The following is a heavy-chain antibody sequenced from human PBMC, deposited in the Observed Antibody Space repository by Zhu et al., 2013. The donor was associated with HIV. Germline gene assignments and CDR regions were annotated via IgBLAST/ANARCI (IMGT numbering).Heavy chain of an antibody. CDR1: GYTFNSYA. V-gene: IGHV1-3*04. CDR2: ISTDNGNT. D-gene: IGHD6-13*01. J-gene: IGHJ5*02. Sequence: QVQLLQSGPEVKKPGASVKVSCKASGYTFNSYAMHWVRQAPGQRLEWMGWISTDNGNTKYSQKFQGRVSITRETSASTAYMELSGLRSEDTAVYYCARGGRHTRYSSSWYVLKNWFDPWGQGTLVTVSS. CDR3: ARGGRHTRYSSSWYVLKNWFDP.